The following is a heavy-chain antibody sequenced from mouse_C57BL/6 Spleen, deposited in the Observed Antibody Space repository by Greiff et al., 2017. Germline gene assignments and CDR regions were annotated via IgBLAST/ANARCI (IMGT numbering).Heavy chain of an antibody. Sequence: EVQVVESGGDLVKPGGSLKLSCAASGFTFSSYGMSWVRQTPDKRLEWVATISSGGSYTYYPDSVKGRFTISRDNAKNTLYLQMSSLKSEDTAMYYCAREDYGSSYEGFAYWGQGTLVTVSA. V-gene: IGHV5-6*01. CDR3: AREDYGSSYEGFAY. D-gene: IGHD1-1*01. CDR2: ISSGGSYT. J-gene: IGHJ3*01. CDR1: GFTFSSYG.